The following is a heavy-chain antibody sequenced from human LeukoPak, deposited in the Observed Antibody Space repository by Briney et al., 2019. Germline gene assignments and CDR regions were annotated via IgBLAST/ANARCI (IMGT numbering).Heavy chain of an antibody. J-gene: IGHJ4*02. CDR2: IKPDGSEK. CDR3: ARHPYGVLDY. CDR1: GFSFDTYW. Sequence: QPGGSLRLSCAVSGFSFDTYWMTWARQAPGKGLEWVANIKPDGSEKYYVDSVKGRFTISRDNARNLLYLQMNSLRAEDTAVYYCARHPYGVLDYWGQGTLVTVSS. D-gene: IGHD4-17*01. V-gene: IGHV3-7*01.